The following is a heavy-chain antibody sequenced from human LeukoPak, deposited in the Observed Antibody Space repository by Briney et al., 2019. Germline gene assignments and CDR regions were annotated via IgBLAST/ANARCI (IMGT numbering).Heavy chain of an antibody. J-gene: IGHJ4*02. V-gene: IGHV4-34*01. CDR2: INHSGST. CDR1: GGSFSGYY. D-gene: IGHD4-17*01. Sequence: SETLSLTCAVYGGSFSGYYWSWIRQPPGKGLEWIGEINHSGSTNYNPSLKSRVTISVDTSKNQFSLKLSSVTAADTAVYYCARDVTTNAPFDYWGQGTLVTVSS. CDR3: ARDVTTNAPFDY.